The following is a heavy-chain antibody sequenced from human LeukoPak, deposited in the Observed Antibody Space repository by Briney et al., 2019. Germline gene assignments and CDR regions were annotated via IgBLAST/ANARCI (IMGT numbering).Heavy chain of an antibody. V-gene: IGHV4-34*01. J-gene: IGHJ5*02. CDR3: ARDKPLVPAAIQATSAFDP. Sequence: SRVIISVDTSKNQFSLKLSSVTAADTAVYYCARDKPLVPAAIQATSAFDPWGQGTLVTVSS. D-gene: IGHD2-2*01.